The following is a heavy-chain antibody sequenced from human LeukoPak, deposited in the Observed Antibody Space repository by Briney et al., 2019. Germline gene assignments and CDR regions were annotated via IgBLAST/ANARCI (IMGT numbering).Heavy chain of an antibody. Sequence: PGGSLRLSCAASGFTFSTYWMSWVRQAPGKGLERVANINIDGNKKYYVDSVKGRFTISRDNAKKSLYLQMNSLKAEDTAVYYCARDDYNFWSGSYDYYYYYMDVWGKGTTVTVSS. CDR2: INIDGNKK. V-gene: IGHV3-7*01. D-gene: IGHD3-3*01. CDR1: GFTFSTYW. J-gene: IGHJ6*03. CDR3: ARDDYNFWSGSYDYYYYYMDV.